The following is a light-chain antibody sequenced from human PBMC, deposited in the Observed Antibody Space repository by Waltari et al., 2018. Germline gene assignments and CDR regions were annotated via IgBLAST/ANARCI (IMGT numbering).Light chain of an antibody. Sequence: DIQMTQSPSSLSASVGDRVTITCRASQSITDYLNWYQQMPRKAPKLLIYAASNLQSGVPSRFSGSGSGTDFTLTISNLRPEDSATYYCQQSHSSTLTFGGGTKVEIK. CDR1: QSITDY. J-gene: IGKJ4*01. V-gene: IGKV1-39*01. CDR2: AAS. CDR3: QQSHSSTLT.